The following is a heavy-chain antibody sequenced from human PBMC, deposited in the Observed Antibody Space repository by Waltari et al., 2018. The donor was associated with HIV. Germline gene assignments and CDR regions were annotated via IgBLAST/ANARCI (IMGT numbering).Heavy chain of an antibody. CDR3: ARAFIPGDSSRWNNWFDP. CDR1: GGSTSSYY. D-gene: IGHD3-16*01. J-gene: IGHJ5*02. V-gene: IGHV4-4*07. CDR2: IYTSGST. Sequence: QVQLQASGPRLVKPSATLSLTCTVSGGSTSSYYWSWIRQPAGKGLEWIGRIYTSGSTNYNPSLKSRVTMSVDTSKNQFSLKLSSVTAADTAVYYCARAFIPGDSSRWNNWFDPWGQGTLVTVSS.